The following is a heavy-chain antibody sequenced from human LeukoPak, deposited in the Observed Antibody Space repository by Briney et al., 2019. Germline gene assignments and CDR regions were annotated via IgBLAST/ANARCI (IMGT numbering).Heavy chain of an antibody. V-gene: IGHV3-7*01. J-gene: IGHJ5*02. CDR1: GFTFSFHL. CDR2: IKYDGSEM. Sequence: PGRSLRLSCAASGFTFSFHLMTWVRRAPGKGLEWVANIKYDGSEMYYVDSVKGRFTISRDNAKSSLFLQMNSLRAEDTAVYYCARGSYDLWGQGTLVTVSS. CDR3: ARGSYDL. D-gene: IGHD3-10*01.